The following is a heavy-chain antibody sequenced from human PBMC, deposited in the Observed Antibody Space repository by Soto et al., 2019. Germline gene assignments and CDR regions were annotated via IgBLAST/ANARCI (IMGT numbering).Heavy chain of an antibody. Sequence: PGGSLRLSCAASGFTFSSYAMHWVRQDPGKGLEWVAVISYDGSNKYYADSVKGRFTISRDNSKNTLYLQMNSLRAEDTAVYYCARDEGLYCSSTSCYNLRDYWGQGTLVTVSS. CDR2: ISYDGSNK. CDR1: GFTFSSYA. V-gene: IGHV3-30-3*01. J-gene: IGHJ4*02. D-gene: IGHD2-2*02. CDR3: ARDEGLYCSSTSCYNLRDY.